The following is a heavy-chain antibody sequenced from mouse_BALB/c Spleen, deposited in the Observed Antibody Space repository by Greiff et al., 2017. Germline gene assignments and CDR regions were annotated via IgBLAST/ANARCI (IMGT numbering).Heavy chain of an antibody. J-gene: IGHJ1*01. Sequence: EVKLVESGGGLVKPGGSLKLSCAASGFTFSDYYMYWVRQTPEKRLEWVATISDGGSYTYYPDSVKGRFTISRDNAKNNLYLQMSSLKSEDTAMYYCARSVITTVVAPYFDVWGAGTTVTVSS. CDR1: GFTFSDYY. V-gene: IGHV5-4*02. D-gene: IGHD1-1*01. CDR3: ARSVITTVVAPYFDV. CDR2: ISDGGSYT.